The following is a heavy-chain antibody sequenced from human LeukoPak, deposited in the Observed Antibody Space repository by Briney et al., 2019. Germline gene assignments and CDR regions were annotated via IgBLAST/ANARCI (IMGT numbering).Heavy chain of an antibody. V-gene: IGHV4-38-2*02. Sequence: PSETLSLTCSVSGYSITSGYYWGWIRPPPGKGLEWIGTIYHSGSTYYNPSLKSRVTISLDTSKNQFSLKLTSVTAADTAVYYCAARNLDILFRYFDLWGRGTLVTVSS. D-gene: IGHD2/OR15-2a*01. J-gene: IGHJ2*01. CDR1: GYSITSGYY. CDR3: AARNLDILFRYFDL. CDR2: IYHSGST.